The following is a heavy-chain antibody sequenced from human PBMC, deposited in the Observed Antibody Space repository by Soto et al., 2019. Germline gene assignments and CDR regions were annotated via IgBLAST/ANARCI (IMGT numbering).Heavy chain of an antibody. Sequence: VKVSCKASGGTFSSYTISWVRQAPGQGLEWMGRIIPILGIANYAQKFQGRVTITADKSTSTAYMELSSLRSEDTAVYYCARGPGIAAAGTRAEYFQHWGQGTLVTVS. CDR1: GGTFSSYT. J-gene: IGHJ1*01. D-gene: IGHD6-13*01. CDR2: IIPILGIA. CDR3: ARGPGIAAAGTRAEYFQH. V-gene: IGHV1-69*02.